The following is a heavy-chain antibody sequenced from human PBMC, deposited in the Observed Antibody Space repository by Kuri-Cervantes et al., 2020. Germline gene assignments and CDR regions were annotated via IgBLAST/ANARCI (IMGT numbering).Heavy chain of an antibody. J-gene: IGHJ4*02. V-gene: IGHV4-39*01. Sequence: SETLSLTCTVSGGSISSSSYYWGWIRQPPGKGLERIGSIYYSGSTYYNPSLKSRVTISVDTSKNQFSLKLSSVTAAGTAVYYCARHDVGSYYFDYWGQGTLVTVSS. CDR2: IYYSGST. D-gene: IGHD1-26*01. CDR1: GGSISSSSYY. CDR3: ARHDVGSYYFDY.